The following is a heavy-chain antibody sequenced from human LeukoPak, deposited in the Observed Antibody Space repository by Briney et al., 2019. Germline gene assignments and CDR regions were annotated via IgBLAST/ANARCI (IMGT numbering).Heavy chain of an antibody. CDR3: ARGGSSGWYNPLDY. Sequence: SETLSLTCTVSGGSLSSYYWSWIRQPPGKGLEWIGYIYYSGSTNYNPSLKSRVTISVDTSKNQFSLKLSSVTAADTAVYYCARGGSSGWYNPLDYWGQGTLVTVSS. CDR2: IYYSGST. J-gene: IGHJ4*02. CDR1: GGSLSSYY. V-gene: IGHV4-59*01. D-gene: IGHD6-19*01.